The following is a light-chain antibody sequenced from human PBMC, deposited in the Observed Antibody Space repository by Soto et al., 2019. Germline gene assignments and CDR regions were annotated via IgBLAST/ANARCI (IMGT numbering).Light chain of an antibody. CDR2: DVS. CDR3: SSHARSNNYV. CDR1: NSDVGAYNY. Sequence: QSVLTQPPSASGSPGQSVTISCTATNSDVGAYNYVSCYQQHPGKSPKLMIYDVSKRPSGVPDRSSDSNPGNTTHPTISALQDEDEADYYCSSHARSNNYVFGTGTKVTVL. V-gene: IGLV2-8*01. J-gene: IGLJ1*01.